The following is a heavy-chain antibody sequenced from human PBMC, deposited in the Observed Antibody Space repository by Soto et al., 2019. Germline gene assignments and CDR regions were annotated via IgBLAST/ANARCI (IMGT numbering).Heavy chain of an antibody. V-gene: IGHV3-30*18. CDR1: GFTFSSYG. J-gene: IGHJ6*03. Sequence: QVQLVESGGGVVQPGRSLRLSCAASGFTFSSYGMHWVRQAPGKGLEWVAVISYDGSNKYYADSVKGRFTISRDNSKNTVYLQMKSLRAEDTAVYYCAKGTGGMYYDYYTDVWGKGTTVTVSS. CDR2: ISYDGSNK. CDR3: AKGTGGMYYDYYTDV.